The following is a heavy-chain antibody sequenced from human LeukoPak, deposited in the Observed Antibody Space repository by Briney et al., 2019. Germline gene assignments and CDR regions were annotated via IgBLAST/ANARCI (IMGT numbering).Heavy chain of an antibody. CDR2: INPNSGGT. J-gene: IGHJ4*02. D-gene: IGHD6-13*01. V-gene: IGHV1-2*02. CDR1: GYTFTSYY. Sequence: ASVKVSCKASGYTFTSYYMHWVRQAPGQGLEWMGWINPNSGGTNYAQKFQGRVTMTRDTSISTAYMELSRLRSDDTAVYYCARAAGGLELVTYDYWGQGTLVTVSS. CDR3: ARAAGGLELVTYDY.